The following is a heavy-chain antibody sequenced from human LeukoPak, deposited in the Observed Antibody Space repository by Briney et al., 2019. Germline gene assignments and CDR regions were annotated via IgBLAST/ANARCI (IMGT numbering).Heavy chain of an antibody. V-gene: IGHV4-61*01. D-gene: IGHD6-19*01. J-gene: IGHJ4*02. CDR3: ARVSYSSGWYDDYFDY. Sequence: PSETLSLTCTVSGHSISSGYYWGWIRQPPGKGLEWIGYIYYSGSTNYNPSLKSRVTISVDTSKNQFSLKLSSVTAADTAVYYCARVSYSSGWYDDYFDYWGQGTLVTVSS. CDR2: IYYSGST. CDR1: GHSISSGYY.